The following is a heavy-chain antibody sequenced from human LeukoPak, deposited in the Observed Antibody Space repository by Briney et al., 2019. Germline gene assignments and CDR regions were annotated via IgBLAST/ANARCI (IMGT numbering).Heavy chain of an antibody. CDR2: IYNSWST. J-gene: IGHJ3*02. V-gene: IGHV4-59*08. D-gene: IGHD6-25*01. CDR3: ARSAIDAFDI. Sequence: SETLSLTCTVSGGSISSYYWSWIRQPPGKGLECIGYIYNSWSTNYNPSLKSRVSISVDTSKNQFSLKLSSVTAADTAVYYCARSAIDAFDIWGQGTMVTVSS. CDR1: GGSISSYY.